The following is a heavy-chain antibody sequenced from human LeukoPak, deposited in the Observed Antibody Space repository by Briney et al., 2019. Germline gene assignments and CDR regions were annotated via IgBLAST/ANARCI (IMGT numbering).Heavy chain of an antibody. D-gene: IGHD3-9*01. CDR1: GGSISSYY. CDR2: IYYSGST. CDR3: ARGTHYDILTGLIPTGGWFDP. V-gene: IGHV4-59*01. Sequence: ASETLSLTCTVSGGSISSYYWSWIRQPPGKGLEWIGYIYYSGSTNYNPSLKSRVTISVDTSKNQFSLKLSSVIAADTAVYYCARGTHYDILTGLIPTGGWFDPWGQGTLVTVSS. J-gene: IGHJ5*02.